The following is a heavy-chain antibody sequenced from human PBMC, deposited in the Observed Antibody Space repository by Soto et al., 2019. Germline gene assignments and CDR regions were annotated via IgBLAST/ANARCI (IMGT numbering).Heavy chain of an antibody. Sequence: PGGSLRLSCAASGFTFSSYAMSWVRQAPGKGLEWVSAISGSGGSTYYADSVKGRFTISRDNSKNTLYLQMNSLRAEDTAVYYCAKSNLVTDYGDYEAPFYYFDYWGQVPLVTVSS. D-gene: IGHD4-17*01. J-gene: IGHJ4*02. CDR3: AKSNLVTDYGDYEAPFYYFDY. CDR1: GFTFSSYA. CDR2: ISGSGGST. V-gene: IGHV3-23*01.